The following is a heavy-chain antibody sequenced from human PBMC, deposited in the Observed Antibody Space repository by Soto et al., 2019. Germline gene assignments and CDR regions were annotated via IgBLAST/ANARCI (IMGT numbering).Heavy chain of an antibody. V-gene: IGHV4-30-4*01. Sequence: SETLSLTCTVSGGSISSGDYYWSWIRQPPGKGLEWIGYISYSGSTYYNPSLKSRVSISVDTSKNQLSLKLSSVTAADTAVYYCARGVYYGSGTNRLTYHYYYGMDVWGQGTTVTVSS. CDR3: ARGVYYGSGTNRLTYHYYYGMDV. J-gene: IGHJ6*02. CDR2: ISYSGST. D-gene: IGHD3-10*01. CDR1: GGSISSGDYY.